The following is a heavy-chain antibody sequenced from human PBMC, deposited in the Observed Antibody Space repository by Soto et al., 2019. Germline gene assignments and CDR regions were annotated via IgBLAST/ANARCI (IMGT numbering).Heavy chain of an antibody. CDR1: GFSLSTSGVC. D-gene: IGHD3-16*01. Sequence: SGPTLVNPTQTLTLTCTFSGFSLSTSGVCVSWIRQPPGKALQWLALIDWDDDKYYSTSLETRLTISKDTSKNQVVLTMTNMDAVDTATYYCARIGLAVYQQTPNYYYYYAMDVWGKGTTVTV. V-gene: IGHV2-70*01. CDR3: ARIGLAVYQQTPNYYYYYAMDV. CDR2: IDWDDDK. J-gene: IGHJ6*04.